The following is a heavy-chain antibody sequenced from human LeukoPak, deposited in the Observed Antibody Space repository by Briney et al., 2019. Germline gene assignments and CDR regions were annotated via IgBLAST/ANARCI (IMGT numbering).Heavy chain of an antibody. D-gene: IGHD2-2*01. CDR3: ARRRGCSSTSCYEDYYYYYMDV. Sequence: SETLSLTCAVSGYSISSGYYWGWIRQPPGKGLEWIGSIYHSGSTYYNPSLKSRVTISVDTSKNQFSLKLSSVTAADTAVYYCARRRGCSSTSCYEDYYYYYMDVWGKGTTVTVSS. CDR1: GYSISSGYY. CDR2: IYHSGST. V-gene: IGHV4-38-2*01. J-gene: IGHJ6*03.